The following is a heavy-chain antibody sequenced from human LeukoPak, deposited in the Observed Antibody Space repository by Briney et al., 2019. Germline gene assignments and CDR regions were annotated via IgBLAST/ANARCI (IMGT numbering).Heavy chain of an antibody. V-gene: IGHV3-33*06. CDR1: GFTFSSYG. J-gene: IGHJ6*02. CDR2: IWYDGSSK. Sequence: GGSLRLSCATSGFTFSSYGMHWVRQAPGKGLEWVAVIWYDGSSKYYADSEKGRFTISRVDSKNTLYLQMNSLTAEDTAVYYCAKDRGPRYSYGLDVWGQGTTVTVSS. CDR3: AKDRGPRYSYGLDV.